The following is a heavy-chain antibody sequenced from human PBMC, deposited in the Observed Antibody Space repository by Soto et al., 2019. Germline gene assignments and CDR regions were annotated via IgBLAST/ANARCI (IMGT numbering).Heavy chain of an antibody. Sequence: GGSLRLSCTASGFTFTSYGMGWVRQAPGKGLQWVSTIRGDGGQTHYTDSVKGRFSISRDNSKNTVYLQMDSLRAEDTAMYFCARDVGLDSDDFFAYWGQGTQVTAPQ. V-gene: IGHV3-23*01. CDR2: IRGDGGQT. CDR3: ARDVGLDSDDFFAY. J-gene: IGHJ4*02. CDR1: GFTFTSYG. D-gene: IGHD3-9*01.